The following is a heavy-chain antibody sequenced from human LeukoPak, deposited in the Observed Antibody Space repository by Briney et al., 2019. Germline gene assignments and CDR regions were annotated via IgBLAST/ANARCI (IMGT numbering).Heavy chain of an antibody. CDR1: GGSISSYY. V-gene: IGHV4-59*08. J-gene: IGHJ4*02. Sequence: SETLSLTCTVSGGSISSYYWSWIRQPPGKGLEWIGYIYYSGNTNYNPSLKSRVTISVDTSRNQFSLKLSSVTAADTAVYYCARPRPGSWSRIDYWGQGTLVTVSS. CDR3: ARPRPGSWSRIDY. D-gene: IGHD6-13*01. CDR2: IYYSGNT.